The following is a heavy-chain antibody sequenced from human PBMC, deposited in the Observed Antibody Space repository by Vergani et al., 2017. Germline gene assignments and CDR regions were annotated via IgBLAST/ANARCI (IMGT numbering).Heavy chain of an antibody. Sequence: QVQLVESGGGVVQPGRSLRLSRAASGFTFSSYGMHWVRQAPGKGLEWVAVISYDGSNKYYADSVKGRFTISRDNSKNTLYLQMNSLRAEDTAVYYCARDLGYTAAGNYYYYMDVWGKGTTVTVSS. CDR1: GFTFSSYG. D-gene: IGHD6-13*01. J-gene: IGHJ6*03. V-gene: IGHV3-30*03. CDR3: ARDLGYTAAGNYYYYMDV. CDR2: ISYDGSNK.